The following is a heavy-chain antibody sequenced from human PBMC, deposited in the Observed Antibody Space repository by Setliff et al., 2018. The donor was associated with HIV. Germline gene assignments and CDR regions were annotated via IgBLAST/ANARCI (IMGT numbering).Heavy chain of an antibody. D-gene: IGHD6-13*01. CDR1: GFIFSTYS. CDR3: ARVQQQLLQEDDYFDY. V-gene: IGHV3-48*01. CDR2: ISSSSTTI. Sequence: PGGSLRLSCAASGFIFSTYSMNWVRQAPGKGLEWVSYISSSSTTIKYADSVKGRFTLSRDNFRNTLYLQMNSLRPEDTAVYYCARVQQQLLQEDDYFDYWGQGTLVTVSS. J-gene: IGHJ4*02.